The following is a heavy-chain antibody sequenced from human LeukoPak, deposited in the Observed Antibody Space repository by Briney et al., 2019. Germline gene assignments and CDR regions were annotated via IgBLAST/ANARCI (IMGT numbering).Heavy chain of an antibody. D-gene: IGHD3-3*01. Sequence: GGSLRLSCAASGFTFSSYAMSWVRQAPGKGLEWVSRINGDGSDTSYADSVKGRFTISRDNAKNTLYLQMNVLRAEDTAVYYCARDAFGVDKSPFWGQGTLVTVSS. CDR1: GFTFSSYA. CDR3: ARDAFGVDKSPF. CDR2: INGDGSDT. V-gene: IGHV3-74*01. J-gene: IGHJ4*02.